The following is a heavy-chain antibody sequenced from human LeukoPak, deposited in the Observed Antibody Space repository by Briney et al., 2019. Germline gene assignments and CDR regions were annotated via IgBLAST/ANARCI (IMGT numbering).Heavy chain of an antibody. Sequence: SETLSLTCTVSNGSVRSYYWSWVRQSPGKGLEWIGYIYYSGSTNYNPSLKSRVTISIHTPRNQFSLMLSSVTAADTAMYYCARYYDRTGFGYWGQGTLVTVSS. CDR3: ARYYDRTGFGY. V-gene: IGHV4-59*08. CDR2: IYYSGST. D-gene: IGHD3-16*01. J-gene: IGHJ4*02. CDR1: NGSVRSYY.